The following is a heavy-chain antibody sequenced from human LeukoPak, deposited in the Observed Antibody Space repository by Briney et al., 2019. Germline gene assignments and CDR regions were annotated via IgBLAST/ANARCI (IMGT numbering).Heavy chain of an antibody. D-gene: IGHD3-22*01. J-gene: IGHJ5*02. V-gene: IGHV1-18*01. CDR3: AREDSSGYYNWFDP. CDR2: ISGYNGDT. CDR1: GYTFTRHG. Sequence: ASVKVSCKTSGYTFTRHGGAWVRQAPGQGLEGMGWISGYNGDTNYAQEFQGRVTMTTDTSTITAYMELRSLTSDDTAVYYCAREDSSGYYNWFDPWGQGTLVTVSS.